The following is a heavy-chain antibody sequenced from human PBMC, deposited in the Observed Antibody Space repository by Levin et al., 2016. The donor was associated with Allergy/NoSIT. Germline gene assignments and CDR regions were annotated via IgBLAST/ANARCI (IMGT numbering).Heavy chain of an antibody. CDR2: IYYSGST. CDR3: ARGRPPSKDYYYYMDV. Sequence: WIRQPPGKGLEWIGYIYYSGSTNYNPSLKSRVTMSVDTSKNQLSLKLSSVTAADTAFYYCARGRPPSKDYYYYMDVWGKGTTVTVSS. V-gene: IGHV4-59*01. J-gene: IGHJ6*03. D-gene: IGHD5/OR15-5a*01.